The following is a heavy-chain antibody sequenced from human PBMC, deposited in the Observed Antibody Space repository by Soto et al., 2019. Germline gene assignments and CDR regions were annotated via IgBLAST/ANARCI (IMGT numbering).Heavy chain of an antibody. J-gene: IGHJ4*02. CDR3: ARGSTTGVGFDY. CDR1: GGSLSDYF. D-gene: IGHD3-9*01. Sequence: PSETLSLTCVVSGGSLSDYFWSWIRQPPGMGLEWIGEINHLGSTNYNPSLKSRVTISVDKSKNQFSLKLSSVTAADTAVYYCARGSTTGVGFDYWGQGTLVTVSS. CDR2: INHLGST. V-gene: IGHV4-34*01.